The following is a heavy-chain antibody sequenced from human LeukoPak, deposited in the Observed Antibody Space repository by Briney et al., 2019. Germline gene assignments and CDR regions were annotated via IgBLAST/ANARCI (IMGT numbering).Heavy chain of an antibody. V-gene: IGHV3-20*04. D-gene: IGHD6-19*01. CDR2: INWNGGST. Sequence: GGSLRLSCAASGFTFSSYAMSWVRQAPGKGLEWVSGINWNGGSTGYADSVKGRFTISRDNAKNSLYLQMNSLRAEDTALYYCARLNSIAVAGTVDYWGQGTLVTVSS. CDR3: ARLNSIAVAGTVDY. CDR1: GFTFSSYA. J-gene: IGHJ4*02.